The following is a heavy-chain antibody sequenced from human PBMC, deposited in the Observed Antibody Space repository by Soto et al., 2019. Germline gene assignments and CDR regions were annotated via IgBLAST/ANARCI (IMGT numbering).Heavy chain of an antibody. CDR3: VKGLRYFDWLLYDTYYYYGMDV. CDR1: GFTFSSYA. Sequence: GGSLRLSCAASGFTFSSYAMHWVRQAPGKGLEWVAVISYDGSNKYYADSVKGRFTISRDNSKNTLYLQMNSLRAEDTAVYYCVKGLRYFDWLLYDTYYYYGMDVWGQGTTVTVSS. CDR2: ISYDGSNK. D-gene: IGHD3-9*01. J-gene: IGHJ6*02. V-gene: IGHV3-30-3*01.